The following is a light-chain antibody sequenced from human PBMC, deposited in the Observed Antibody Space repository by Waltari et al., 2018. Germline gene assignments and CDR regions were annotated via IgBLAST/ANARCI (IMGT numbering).Light chain of an antibody. CDR2: AAS. CDR3: LQYNNYPWM. Sequence: DIQMTQSPSSLSASIGDRVTITCRASQDIGNYLAWFQQKPGKAPKSLIYAASNLQSGVPSKFSGSGSGTDFTLTISSLQPEDSATYYCLQYNNYPWMFGRGTKVEIK. J-gene: IGKJ1*01. CDR1: QDIGNY. V-gene: IGKV1-16*02.